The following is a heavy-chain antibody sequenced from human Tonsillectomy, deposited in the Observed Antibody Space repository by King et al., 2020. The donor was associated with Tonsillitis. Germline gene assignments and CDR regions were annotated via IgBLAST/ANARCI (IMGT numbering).Heavy chain of an antibody. V-gene: IGHV4-59*01. J-gene: IGHJ4*02. D-gene: IGHD3-9*01. CDR3: ARAETLQYFDLSKEPLFYFDY. CDR2: VFYSGIT. Sequence: VQLQESGPGMVKPSETLSLTCTVSGGSIGNYYWNWIRQTPGKGLEWIGYVFYSGITRYNPSLNSRGTISVDTSKEQFSLKLNSVTAADTAVYYCARAETLQYFDLSKEPLFYFDYWGQGTLVTVSS. CDR1: GGSIGNYY.